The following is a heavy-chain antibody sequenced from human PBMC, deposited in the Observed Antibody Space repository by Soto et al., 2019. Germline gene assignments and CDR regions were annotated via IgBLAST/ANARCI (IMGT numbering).Heavy chain of an antibody. CDR3: ARLTGYGSGSYYIGGLDY. CDR1: GGSISSSSYY. J-gene: IGHJ4*02. CDR2: IYYSGST. Sequence: QLQLQESGPGLVKPSETLSLTCPVSGGSISSSSYYWGWIRQPPGKGLEWIGSIYYSGSTYYNPSLKRRVTISVHTSKNQFSLKLSSVTAADTAVYYCARLTGYGSGSYYIGGLDYWGQGTLVTVSS. V-gene: IGHV4-39*01. D-gene: IGHD3-10*01.